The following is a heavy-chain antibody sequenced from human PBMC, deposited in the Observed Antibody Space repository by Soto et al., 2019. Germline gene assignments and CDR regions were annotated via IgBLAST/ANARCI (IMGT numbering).Heavy chain of an antibody. V-gene: IGHV4-59*08. CDR1: GGSISNYY. CDR2: IYYSGST. J-gene: IGHJ4*02. Sequence: QVQLQESGPGLVKPSETLSLTCTVSGGSISNYYWSWIRQPPGKRLEWIGYIYYSGSTNYNPSLKSRVTISVDTSKNQFSLKLSSVTAADTAVYYCARRWGTTFDYWGQGTLVTVSS. CDR3: ARRWGTTFDY. D-gene: IGHD3-16*01.